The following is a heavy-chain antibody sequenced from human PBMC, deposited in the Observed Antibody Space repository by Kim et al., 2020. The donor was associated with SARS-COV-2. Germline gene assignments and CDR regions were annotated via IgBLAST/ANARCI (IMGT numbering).Heavy chain of an antibody. J-gene: IGHJ5*02. D-gene: IGHD4-17*01. CDR1: GFTFSSYG. CDR3: ARGGDPGDYDYNWFDP. Sequence: GGSLRLSCAASGFTFSSYGMHWVRQAPGKGLEWVAVIWYDGSNKYYADSVKGRFTISRDNSKNTLYLQMNSLRAEDTAVYYCARGGDPGDYDYNWFDPWGQGTLVTVSS. V-gene: IGHV3-33*01. CDR2: IWYDGSNK.